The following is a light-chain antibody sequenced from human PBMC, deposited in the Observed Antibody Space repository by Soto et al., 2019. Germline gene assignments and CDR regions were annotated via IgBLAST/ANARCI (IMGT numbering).Light chain of an antibody. J-gene: IGKJ1*01. V-gene: IGKV3-20*01. Sequence: EIVLTQSPGTLSLSPGERATLSCRASQSVSNNYLAWYQQKPGQAPRLLIYGASSRATGIPDRFSGSGSGTDFTLTISRLEPEDFAVYYCQQYSRSHRTFGQGTKVEIK. CDR1: QSVSNNY. CDR2: GAS. CDR3: QQYSRSHRT.